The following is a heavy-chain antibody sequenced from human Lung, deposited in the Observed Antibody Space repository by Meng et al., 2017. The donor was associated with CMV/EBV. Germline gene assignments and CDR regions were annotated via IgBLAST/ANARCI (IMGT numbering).Heavy chain of an antibody. Sequence: SETLSLTCAVYGGSFSGYYWSWIRQPPGKGLEWIGEINHSGSTNYNPSLKSRVTISVDTSKNQFSLKLSSVTAADTAVYYCARRGDHIVVVPAAISTRKQGYGMDVWGQGTTVTGSS. CDR3: ARRGDHIVVVPAAISTRKQGYGMDV. CDR1: GGSFSGYY. D-gene: IGHD2-2*01. J-gene: IGHJ6*02. CDR2: INHSGST. V-gene: IGHV4-34*01.